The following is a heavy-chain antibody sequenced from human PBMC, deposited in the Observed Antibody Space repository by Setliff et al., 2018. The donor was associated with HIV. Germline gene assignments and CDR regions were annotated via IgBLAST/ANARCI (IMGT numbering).Heavy chain of an antibody. CDR1: GYTFSDYY. J-gene: IGHJ3*02. V-gene: IGHV1-2*06. D-gene: IGHD3-22*01. CDR3: ASQFGAYDSSGYEHDAFNI. CDR2: INPNTGGT. Sequence: ASVKGSCKASGYTFSDYYIHWVRQAPGQGFEWMGRINPNTGGTKFAQKFQGSVTMTRDTSVSTAYMELRRLRSDDTAVYYCASQFGAYDSSGYEHDAFNIWGQGTMVTVSS.